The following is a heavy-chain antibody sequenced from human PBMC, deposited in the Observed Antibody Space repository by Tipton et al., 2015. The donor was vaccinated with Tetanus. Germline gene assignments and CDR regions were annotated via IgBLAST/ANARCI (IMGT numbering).Heavy chain of an antibody. CDR3: ARPIKQWLVPVDS. CDR1: GDSVSGYY. D-gene: IGHD6-19*01. J-gene: IGHJ5*01. Sequence: LRLSCTVSGDSVSGYYWSWIRQPPGKGLEWIGEVHPRGSTNYNPSLKSRVTISLDTSKTHFYLNLSSVTAADTAVYYCARPIKQWLVPVDSWGQGILVTVSS. CDR2: VHPRGST. V-gene: IGHV4-34*01.